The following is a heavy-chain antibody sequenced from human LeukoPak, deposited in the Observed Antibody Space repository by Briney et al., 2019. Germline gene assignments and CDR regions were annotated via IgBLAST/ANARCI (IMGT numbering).Heavy chain of an antibody. CDR2: IYPSGSA. D-gene: IGHD5-18*01. CDR1: GGSVSSYY. J-gene: IGHJ4*02. V-gene: IGHV4-4*09. CDR3: ARTQDRDMEYYFDL. Sequence: PSETLSLTCTVSGGSVSSYYWSWIRQPPGKGLEWIGYIYPSGSADSNPSLKSRVTTSLETSSNRFSLKLSSVTAADTAVYYCARTQDRDMEYYFDLWGQGTLVTVSS.